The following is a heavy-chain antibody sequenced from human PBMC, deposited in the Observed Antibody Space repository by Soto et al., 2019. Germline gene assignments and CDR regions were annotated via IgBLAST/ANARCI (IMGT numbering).Heavy chain of an antibody. J-gene: IGHJ5*02. D-gene: IGHD2-15*01. CDR3: ARGYCSGGSCFRFDP. CDR2: ISAYNGNT. Sequence: ASVKVSXKASGYTFTSYGISWVRQATGQGLEWMGWISAYNGNTNYAQKLQGRVTMTTDTSTSTAYMELRSLRSDDTAVYYCARGYCSGGSCFRFDPWGQGTLVTVSS. CDR1: GYTFTSYG. V-gene: IGHV1-18*01.